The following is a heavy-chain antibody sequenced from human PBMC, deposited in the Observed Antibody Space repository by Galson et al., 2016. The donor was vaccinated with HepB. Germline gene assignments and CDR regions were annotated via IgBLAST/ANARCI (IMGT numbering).Heavy chain of an antibody. Sequence: SETLSLTCLVSDESVITRNYFWGWIRQPPGKGLEWIGSISFTGQTYYSPSHQSRVIISADTPKNSFSLSLSSVTAADTAVYFCARLTCCGLGSWYFDVWGRGIAVTVSS. CDR2: ISFTGQT. J-gene: IGHJ2*01. V-gene: IGHV4-39*01. CDR3: ARLTCCGLGSWYFDV. D-gene: IGHD2-21*01. CDR1: DESVITRNYF.